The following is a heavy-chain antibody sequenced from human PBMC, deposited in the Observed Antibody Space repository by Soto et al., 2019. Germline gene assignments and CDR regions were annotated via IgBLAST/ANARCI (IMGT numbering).Heavy chain of an antibody. J-gene: IGHJ4*02. CDR2: IIPIFGTA. V-gene: IGHV1-69*19. CDR1: GVTFSSYA. Sequence: QVQLVQSGAEVKKPGSSVKVSCKASGVTFSSYAISWVRQAPGQGLEWMGGIIPIFGTANYAQKFQGRVTITADESTSTAYMDLSSLRCEDTAVSFCAGSADYYDSSSPEEYWGKGTLVTVSS. D-gene: IGHD3-22*01. CDR3: AGSADYYDSSSPEEY.